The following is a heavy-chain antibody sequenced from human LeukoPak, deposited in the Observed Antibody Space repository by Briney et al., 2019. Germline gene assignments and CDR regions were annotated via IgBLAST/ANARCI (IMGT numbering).Heavy chain of an antibody. CDR3: AREMQGSYYYGSGAGVLDY. CDR1: GYTFTSYY. V-gene: IGHV1-46*01. J-gene: IGHJ4*02. D-gene: IGHD3-10*01. Sequence: ASVKVSCKASGYTFTSYYMHWVRQAPGQGLEWMGIINPSGGSTSYAQKFQGRVTMTRDTSPSTVYMELSSLRSEDTAVYYCAREMQGSYYYGSGAGVLDYWGQGTLVTVSS. CDR2: INPSGGST.